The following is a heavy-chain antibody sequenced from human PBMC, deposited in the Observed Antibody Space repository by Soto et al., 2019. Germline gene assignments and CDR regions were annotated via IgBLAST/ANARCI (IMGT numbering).Heavy chain of an antibody. J-gene: IGHJ6*02. V-gene: IGHV1-2*04. CDR1: GYTFTGYY. Sequence: ASVKVSCKASGYTFTGYYMHWVRQAPGQGLEWMGWINPNSGGTNYAQKFQGWVTMTRDTSISTAHMELSRLRSDDTAVYYCARDSIAARRVYGMDVWGQGTTVTVSS. D-gene: IGHD6-6*01. CDR3: ARDSIAARRVYGMDV. CDR2: INPNSGGT.